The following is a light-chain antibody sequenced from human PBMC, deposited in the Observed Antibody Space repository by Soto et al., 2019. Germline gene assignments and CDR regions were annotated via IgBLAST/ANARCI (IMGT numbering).Light chain of an antibody. Sequence: QSVLTQPASVSGSPGQTITISCAGTKFDIGRYDYVSWYRQHPGEAPNLIIFEVNNRPSGVSNRFSGSKSGNTASLTIFGLQVEDEALYFCSSYTSASALGIFGGGTKLTVL. CDR1: KFDIGRYDY. CDR3: SSYTSASALGI. J-gene: IGLJ2*01. V-gene: IGLV2-14*01. CDR2: EVN.